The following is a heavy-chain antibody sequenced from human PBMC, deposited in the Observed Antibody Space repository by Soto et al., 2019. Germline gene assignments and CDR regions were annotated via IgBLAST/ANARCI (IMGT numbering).Heavy chain of an antibody. CDR3: ARVRIPGRSRSSGDAYFDY. V-gene: IGHV1-18*04. J-gene: IGHJ4*02. CDR2: ISAYNGNT. Sequence: GSVKVCFKASGYPFTSYGISWVRQAPGQGLEWMGWISAYNGNTNYAQKLQGRVTMTTDTSTSTAYMELRSLRSDDTAVYYCARVRIPGRSRSSGDAYFDYWGQGTMVTVSS. CDR1: GYPFTSYG. D-gene: IGHD6-19*01.